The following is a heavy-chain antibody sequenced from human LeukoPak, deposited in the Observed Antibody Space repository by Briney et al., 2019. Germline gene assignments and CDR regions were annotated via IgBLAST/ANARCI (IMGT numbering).Heavy chain of an antibody. CDR2: ISPYNGNT. CDR3: VRGVEEWLVRPRGY. D-gene: IGHD6-19*01. J-gene: IGHJ4*02. Sequence: AASVKVSCKASGYTFTNYGMSWVRQAPAQGLEWMGLISPYNGNTHYAQNLQGRVTLTTETSTNTAYMDLRHLRANDPHVYYCVRGVEEWLVRPRGYWGQGKLVTLSS. V-gene: IGHV1-18*01. CDR1: GYTFTNYG.